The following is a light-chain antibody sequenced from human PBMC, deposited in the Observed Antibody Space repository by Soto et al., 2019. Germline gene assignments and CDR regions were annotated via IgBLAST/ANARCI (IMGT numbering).Light chain of an antibody. Sequence: DIVLTQSPATLSVSPGERATLSCRASQSVSSNLAWYQQKPGQAPRLLIYAATTRATGIPARFSGSGSGTDFTLTISRLEPEDFAVYYCQQYGRSPWTFGQGTKV. J-gene: IGKJ1*01. CDR1: QSVSSN. V-gene: IGKV3-20*01. CDR2: AAT. CDR3: QQYGRSPWT.